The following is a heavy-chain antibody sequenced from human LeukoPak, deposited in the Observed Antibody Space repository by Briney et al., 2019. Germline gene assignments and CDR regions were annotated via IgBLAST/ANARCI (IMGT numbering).Heavy chain of an antibody. D-gene: IGHD3-3*01. CDR1: DGSISTYY. V-gene: IGHV4-59*01. J-gene: IGHJ4*02. CDR2: IYYSGST. Sequence: SETLSLTCTVSDGSISTYYWSWIRQPPGKGLEWIGYIYYSGSTNYNPSLKSRVTISVDTSKNQFSLKLSSVTAADTAVYYCARVRKPYYDFWSGYPNRGKEYYFDYWGQGTLVTVSS. CDR3: ARVRKPYYDFWSGYPNRGKEYYFDY.